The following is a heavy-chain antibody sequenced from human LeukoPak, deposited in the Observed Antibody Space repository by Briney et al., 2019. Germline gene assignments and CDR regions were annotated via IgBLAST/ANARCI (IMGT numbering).Heavy chain of an antibody. J-gene: IGHJ3*02. CDR1: GGSISSGGYY. V-gene: IGHV4-31*03. CDR3: ASYSSGWYAPRAFDI. CDR2: IYYSGST. Sequence: SGTLSLTCTVSGGSISSGGYYWSWIRQHPGKGLEWIGYIYYSGSTYYNPSLKSRVTISVDTSKNQFSLKLSSVTAADTAVYYCASYSSGWYAPRAFDIWGQGTMVTVSS. D-gene: IGHD6-19*01.